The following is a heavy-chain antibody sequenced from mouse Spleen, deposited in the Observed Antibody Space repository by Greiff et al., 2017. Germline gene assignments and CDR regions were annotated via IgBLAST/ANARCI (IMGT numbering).Heavy chain of an antibody. CDR1: GYAFSSYW. D-gene: IGHD1-1*01. Sequence: QVQLQQSGAELVKPGASVKISCKASGYAFSSYWMNWVKQRPGKGLEWIGQIYPGDGDTNYNGKFKGKATLTADKSSSTAYMQLSSLTSEDSAVYFCASAVVAESHYYAMDYWGQGTSVTVSS. J-gene: IGHJ4*01. CDR3: ASAVVAESHYYAMDY. CDR2: IYPGDGDT. V-gene: IGHV1-80*01.